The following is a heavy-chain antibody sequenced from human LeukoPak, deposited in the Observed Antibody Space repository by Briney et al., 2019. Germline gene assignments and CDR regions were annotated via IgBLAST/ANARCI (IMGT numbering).Heavy chain of an antibody. V-gene: IGHV1-2*02. D-gene: IGHD3-9*01. CDR2: IYPKSGGT. Sequence: ASVKVSCKTSGYTFADYYIHWVRQALGQGLEWMGWIYPKSGGTNSAQKFQGRVTMTRDTSISTAYMELSRLRFDDTAVYYCARVSTSGYRDWLDPWGQGTLVTVSS. J-gene: IGHJ5*02. CDR1: GYTFADYY. CDR3: ARVSTSGYRDWLDP.